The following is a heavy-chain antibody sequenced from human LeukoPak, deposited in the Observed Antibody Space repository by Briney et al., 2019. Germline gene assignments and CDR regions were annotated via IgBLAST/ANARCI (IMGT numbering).Heavy chain of an antibody. D-gene: IGHD4-23*01. Sequence: PSQTLSLTCTVSGGSISSGGYYWSWIRQHPGKGLEWIGYIYYSGSTYYNPSLKSRVTISVDTSKNQFSLKLSSVTAAGTAVYYCARDPFGGGNSPGAFDIWGQGTMVTVSS. V-gene: IGHV4-31*03. CDR2: IYYSGST. CDR3: ARDPFGGGNSPGAFDI. J-gene: IGHJ3*02. CDR1: GGSISSGGYY.